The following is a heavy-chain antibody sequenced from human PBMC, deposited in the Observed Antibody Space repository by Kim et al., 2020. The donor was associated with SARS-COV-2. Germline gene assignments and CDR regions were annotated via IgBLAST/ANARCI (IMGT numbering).Heavy chain of an antibody. CDR2: INHSGST. D-gene: IGHD2-15*01. CDR3: ARAPQPKLVAAIVRRRRDAFDI. J-gene: IGHJ3*02. Sequence: SETLSLTCAVYGGSFSGYYWSWIRQPPGKGLEWIGEINHSGSTNYNPSLKSRVTISVDTSKNQFSLKLSSVTAADTAVYYCARAPQPKLVAAIVRRRRDAFDIWGQGTMVTVSS. CDR1: GGSFSGYY. V-gene: IGHV4-34*01.